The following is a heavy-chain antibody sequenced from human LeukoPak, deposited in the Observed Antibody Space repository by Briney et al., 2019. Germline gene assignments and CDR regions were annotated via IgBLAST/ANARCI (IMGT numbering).Heavy chain of an antibody. J-gene: IGHJ6*03. CDR2: IIPICGTA. CDR3: ARGVWQTLHSAYYYYYMDV. CDR1: GGTFSSYA. V-gene: IGHV1-69*05. D-gene: IGHD6-6*01. Sequence: ASVKVSCKASGGTFSSYAISWVRQAPGQGLKWMGGIIPICGTANYAQKFQGRVTITTDESTSTAYMELSSLRSEDTAVYYCARGVWQTLHSAYYYYYMDVWGKGTTVTVSS.